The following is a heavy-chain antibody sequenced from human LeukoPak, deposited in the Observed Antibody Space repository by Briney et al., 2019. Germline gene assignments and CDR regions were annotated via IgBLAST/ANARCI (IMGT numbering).Heavy chain of an antibody. CDR2: NSGGGT. Sequence: GGSLRLSCAASGFTVSNNYMSWVRRPAGKGLEWVSLNSGGGTYYADSVKGRFTISRDNSKNTLYLQMNSLRAEDTAVYYCARNSGELGAWGQGTLVTVSS. CDR1: GFTVSNNY. J-gene: IGHJ5*02. V-gene: IGHV3-53*01. CDR3: ARNSGELGA. D-gene: IGHD2-21*01.